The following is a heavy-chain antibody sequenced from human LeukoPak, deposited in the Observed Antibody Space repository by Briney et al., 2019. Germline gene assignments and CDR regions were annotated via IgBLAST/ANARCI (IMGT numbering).Heavy chain of an antibody. J-gene: IGHJ4*02. Sequence: SETLSLTCTVSGGSISSSSYYWGWIRQPPGKGLEWIGSIYYSGSTYYNPSLKSRVTISVDTSKNQFSLKLSSVTAADTAVYYCAREENGYEPLDSKAFDYWGQGTLVTVSS. CDR1: GGSISSSSYY. CDR3: AREENGYEPLDSKAFDY. CDR2: IYYSGST. V-gene: IGHV4-39*07. D-gene: IGHD3-22*01.